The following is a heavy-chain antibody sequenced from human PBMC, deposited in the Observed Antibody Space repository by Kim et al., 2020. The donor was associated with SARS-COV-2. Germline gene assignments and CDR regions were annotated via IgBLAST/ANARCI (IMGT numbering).Heavy chain of an antibody. CDR2: ISDSGST. CDR1: GDSISSSSSY. D-gene: IGHD6-19*01. V-gene: IGHV4-39*01. Sequence: SETLSLTCTVSGDSISSSSSYWGWLRQPPGKGLEWIESISDSGSTFNNPSLKRRVTISVVRSKNQFSLKLSSVTAADTAVYYCARHVPHSSGRFDYWGQGTLVTVSS. J-gene: IGHJ4*02. CDR3: ARHVPHSSGRFDY.